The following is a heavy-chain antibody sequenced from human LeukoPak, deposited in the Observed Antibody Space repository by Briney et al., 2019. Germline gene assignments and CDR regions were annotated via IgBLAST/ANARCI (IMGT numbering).Heavy chain of an antibody. CDR1: GGSISSYY. CDR3: ARYSSGYYHPFDY. CDR2: IYYSGST. D-gene: IGHD3-22*01. Sequence: PSEALSLTCTVSGGSISSYYWSWIRQPPGKGLEWIGYIYYSGSTYYNPSPKSRVTISVDTSKNQFSLKLSSVTAADTAVYYCARYSSGYYHPFDYWGQGTLVTVSS. J-gene: IGHJ4*02. V-gene: IGHV4-59*12.